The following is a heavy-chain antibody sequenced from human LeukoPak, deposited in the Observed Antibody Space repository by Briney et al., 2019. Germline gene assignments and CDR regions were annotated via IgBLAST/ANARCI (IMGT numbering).Heavy chain of an antibody. Sequence: GGSLRLSCAASGFXFSRYWMSWVRQAPGKGLEWVASIKPDASAKHYVDSVKGRFTISRDNAKNSLYLQMNSLRAEDTAVYYCATQGNWNFDYWGQGTLVTVSS. J-gene: IGHJ4*02. CDR3: ATQGNWNFDY. CDR1: GFXFSRYW. D-gene: IGHD1-1*01. CDR2: IKPDASAK. V-gene: IGHV3-7*05.